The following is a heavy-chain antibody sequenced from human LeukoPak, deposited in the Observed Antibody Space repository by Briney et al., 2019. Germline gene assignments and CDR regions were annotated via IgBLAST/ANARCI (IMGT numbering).Heavy chain of an antibody. CDR2: IIPIFGTA. J-gene: IGHJ3*02. D-gene: IGHD2-15*01. Sequence: SVKVSCKASGGTFSSYAISWVRQAPGQGLEWMGGIIPIFGTANYAQKFQGRVTITADESTSTAYMELSSLRSEDTAVYYCARRGSDCSGGNCYLGYSFDIWGQGTMVTVAS. CDR1: GGTFSSYA. CDR3: ARRGSDCSGGNCYLGYSFDI. V-gene: IGHV1-69*01.